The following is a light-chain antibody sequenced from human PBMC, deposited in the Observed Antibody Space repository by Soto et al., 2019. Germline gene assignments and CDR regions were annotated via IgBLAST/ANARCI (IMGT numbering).Light chain of an antibody. Sequence: SVLTQSPGTLSLSPGERATLSCRASQSVSKTYLAWYQQRPGQAPRLLIYGASARATGIPAKFSGSGSGTEFTLTISSLQSEDFAVYYCQQYNKWPRTFGQGTKVDIK. J-gene: IGKJ1*01. CDR1: QSVSKTY. CDR3: QQYNKWPRT. V-gene: IGKV3D-15*01. CDR2: GAS.